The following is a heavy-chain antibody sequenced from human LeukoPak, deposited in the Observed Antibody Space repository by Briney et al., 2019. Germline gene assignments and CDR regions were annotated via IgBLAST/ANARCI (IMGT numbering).Heavy chain of an antibody. Sequence: GGSLRLSCAASGFTFSNYGMQWVRQAPGKGPEWVGVVSYDGITKFYADSVKGRFTISRDNSKNTVDLQMYSLRDEDTAVYYCAKEPTSYSSGWYFQDWGQGTLVTVSS. CDR3: AKEPTSYSSGWYFQD. CDR2: VSYDGITK. V-gene: IGHV3-30*18. CDR1: GFTFSNYG. D-gene: IGHD6-25*01. J-gene: IGHJ1*01.